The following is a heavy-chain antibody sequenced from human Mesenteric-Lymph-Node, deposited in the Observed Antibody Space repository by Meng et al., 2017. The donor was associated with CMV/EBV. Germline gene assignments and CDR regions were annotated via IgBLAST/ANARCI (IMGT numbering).Heavy chain of an antibody. CDR1: GFTFSDYY. Sequence: GGSLRLSCAASGFTFSDYYMSWIRQAPGKGLEWVSYISSSGSTIYYADSVKGRFTISRDNSKNSLYLQMNSLRPEDTALYYCAKDYSGSYFYGMDVWGQGTTVTVSS. CDR2: ISSSGSTI. CDR3: AKDYSGSYFYGMDV. D-gene: IGHD1-26*01. J-gene: IGHJ6*02. V-gene: IGHV3-11*01.